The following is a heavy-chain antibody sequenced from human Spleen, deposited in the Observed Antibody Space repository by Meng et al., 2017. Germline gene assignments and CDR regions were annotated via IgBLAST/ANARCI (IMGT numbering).Heavy chain of an antibody. J-gene: IGHJ4*02. V-gene: IGHV4-31*03. CDR1: GGSISSGGYY. D-gene: IGHD3-22*01. CDR2: IYYSGST. CDR3: ARDSLNYDSSGYDYFDY. Sequence: SETLSLTCTVSGGSISSGGYYWSWIRQHPGKGLEWIGYIYYSGSTYYNPSLKSRVTISVDTSKNQFSLKLSSVTAADTAVYYCARDSLNYDSSGYDYFDYWGQGTLVTVSS.